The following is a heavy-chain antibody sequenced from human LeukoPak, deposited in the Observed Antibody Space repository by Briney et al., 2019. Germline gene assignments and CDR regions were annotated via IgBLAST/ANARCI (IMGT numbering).Heavy chain of an antibody. Sequence: PSETLSLTCTVSGGSISSYYWSWIRQPPGKGLEWIGSIYYSGSTYYNPSLKSRVTISVDTSKNQFSLKLSSVTAADTAVYYCARGGGAWVRGIIFDYWGQGTLVTVSS. CDR2: IYYSGST. J-gene: IGHJ4*02. CDR3: ARGGGAWVRGIIFDY. CDR1: GGSISSYY. D-gene: IGHD3-10*01. V-gene: IGHV4-39*07.